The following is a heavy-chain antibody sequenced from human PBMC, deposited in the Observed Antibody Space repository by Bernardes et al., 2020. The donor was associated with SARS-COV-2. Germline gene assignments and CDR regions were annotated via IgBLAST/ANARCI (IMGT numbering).Heavy chain of an antibody. Sequence: SETLSLTCTVSGGSISSHYWSWIRQPPGKGLEWIGYIYYSGSTNYNPSLKSRVTISVDTSKNQFSLKLSSVTAADTAVYYCARDQWTLGPLGFDPWGQGTLVTVSS. J-gene: IGHJ5*02. CDR1: GGSISSHY. CDR3: ARDQWTLGPLGFDP. D-gene: IGHD2-8*01. V-gene: IGHV4-59*11. CDR2: IYYSGST.